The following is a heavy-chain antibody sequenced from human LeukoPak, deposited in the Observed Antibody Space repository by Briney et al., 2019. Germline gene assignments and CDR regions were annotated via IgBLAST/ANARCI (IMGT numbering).Heavy chain of an antibody. CDR2: IKQDGSER. CDR3: ARDFGSTTWSGFDS. V-gene: IGHV3-7*03. Sequence: PGGSLRLSCAASGVTFSGYWMGWVRQAPGKGLEWVANIKQDGSERYYVDSVKGRFTISRDNARNFLYLQMNSLRAEDTAVYYCARDFGSTTWSGFDSWGQGTLVTVSS. CDR1: GVTFSGYW. J-gene: IGHJ4*02. D-gene: IGHD3-3*01.